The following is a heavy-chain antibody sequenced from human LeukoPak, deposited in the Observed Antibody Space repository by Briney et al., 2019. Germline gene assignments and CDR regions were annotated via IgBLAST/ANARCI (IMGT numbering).Heavy chain of an antibody. CDR2: INPNSGGT. CDR1: GYTFTGYY. J-gene: IGHJ5*02. D-gene: IGHD3-10*01. CDR3: ARVTAIWFGESPNNWFDP. Sequence: RWASVKVSCKASGYTFTGYYMHWVRQAPGQGLEWMGWINPNSGGTNYARKFQGRVTMTRDTSISTAYMELSRLRSDDTAVYYCARVTAIWFGESPNNWFDPWGQGTLVTVSS. V-gene: IGHV1-2*02.